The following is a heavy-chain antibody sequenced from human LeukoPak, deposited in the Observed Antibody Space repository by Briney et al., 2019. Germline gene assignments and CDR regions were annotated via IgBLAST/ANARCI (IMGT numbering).Heavy chain of an antibody. D-gene: IGHD2-21*02. J-gene: IGHJ4*02. V-gene: IGHV3-11*01. CDR3: ACDFRYLGHDF. CDR1: AFTLGDFY. CDR2: ISNVGLTT. Sequence: PGGSLRLSCTASAFTLGDFYMSWIRQARGKGLEWIAYISNVGLTTYYAESVKGRFTISRDNAKNSLYLQMNSLRAEDTAVYYCACDFRYLGHDFWGQGTLVTVSS.